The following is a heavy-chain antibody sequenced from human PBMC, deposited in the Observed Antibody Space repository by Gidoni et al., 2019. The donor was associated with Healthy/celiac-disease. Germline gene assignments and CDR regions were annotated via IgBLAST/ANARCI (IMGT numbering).Heavy chain of an antibody. J-gene: IGHJ6*02. Sequence: QVQLVQSGAEVTKPGSSVKVSCKASGGTFSSYAISWVRQAPGQGREWMGRIIPILGIANDAQKFQGRVTMTADKSTSTAYMELRSLRSEDTAVYYCARDSGSRYCSSTSCFHGMDVWGQGTTVTVSS. D-gene: IGHD2-2*01. V-gene: IGHV1-69*09. CDR1: GGTFSSYA. CDR2: IIPILGIA. CDR3: ARDSGSRYCSSTSCFHGMDV.